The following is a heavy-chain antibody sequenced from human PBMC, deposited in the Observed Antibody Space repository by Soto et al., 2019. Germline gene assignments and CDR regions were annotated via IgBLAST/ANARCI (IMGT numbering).Heavy chain of an antibody. CDR3: AAVVVGAPRHNSSPY. V-gene: IGHV4-39*01. J-gene: IGHJ4*02. CDR1: GGAISNGDYY. D-gene: IGHD2-15*01. Sequence: QLQLHESGPSLVKPSETLPLTCTVSGGAISNGDYYWAWIRQPPGKGLEWIGSVYYNGDPRTTYYYSSLKTRVTISIDTSKNQFSLRMTSVTTADTALYLCAAVVVGAPRHNSSPYWGQGALVSVSS. CDR2: VYYNGDPRTT.